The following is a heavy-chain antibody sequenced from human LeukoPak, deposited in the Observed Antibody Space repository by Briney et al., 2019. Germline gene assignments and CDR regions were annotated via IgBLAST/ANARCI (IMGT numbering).Heavy chain of an antibody. CDR3: ARAPLGATSGEFDY. CDR1: GGTFSSYA. CDR2: ITPIFGTA. J-gene: IGHJ4*02. Sequence: GSSVKVSCKASGGTFSSYAISWVRQAPGQGLEWMGGITPIFGTANYAQKFQGRVTITADESTSTAYMELSSLRSEDTAVYYCARAPLGATSGEFDYWGQGTLVTVSS. V-gene: IGHV1-69*01. D-gene: IGHD1-26*01.